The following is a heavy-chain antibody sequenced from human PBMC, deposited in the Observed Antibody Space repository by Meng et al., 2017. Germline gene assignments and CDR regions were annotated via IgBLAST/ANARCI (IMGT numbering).Heavy chain of an antibody. CDR3: ACDQAAEQTDLDY. CDR1: GYTFTSYV. V-gene: IGHV1-2*02. CDR2: MNPNTGST. D-gene: IGHD6-13*01. Sequence: ASVKVSCKASGYTFTSYVIHWVRQAPGQGLEWMGWMNPNTGSTNYAQKFQGRVTMTTDTSISTAYMELSRMRSDDTAVYFCACDQAAEQTDLDYWGQGTLVTVSS. J-gene: IGHJ4*02.